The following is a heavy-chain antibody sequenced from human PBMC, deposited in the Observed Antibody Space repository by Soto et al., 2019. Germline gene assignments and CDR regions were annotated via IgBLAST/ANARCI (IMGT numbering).Heavy chain of an antibody. CDR2: IKQDGSEK. CDR1: GFTFSSYW. V-gene: IGHV3-7*01. Sequence: EVQLVESGGGLVQPGGSLRLSCAASGFTFSSYWMSWVRQAPGKGLEWVANIKQDGSEKYYVDSVKGRFIISRDNAKNSLYLQMNSLRAEDTAVYYCARVRTPFKYYFDYWGQGTLVTVSS. CDR3: ARVRTPFKYYFDY. J-gene: IGHJ4*02.